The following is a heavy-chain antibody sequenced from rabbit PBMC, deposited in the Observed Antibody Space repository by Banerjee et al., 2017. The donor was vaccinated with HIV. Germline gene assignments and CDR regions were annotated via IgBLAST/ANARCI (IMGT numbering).Heavy chain of an antibody. CDR3: ARWVSGSNYWDL. CDR1: GFTISNSYY. V-gene: IGHV1S45*01. CDR2: IYAGSSGST. D-gene: IGHD8-1*01. Sequence: QEQLEESGGDLVKPEGSLTLTCTASGFTISNSYYMCWVRQAPGKGLEWIACIYAGSSGSTYYASWAKGRFTISKTSSTTVTLQMTSMTGADTDTYFCARWVSGSNYWDLWGPGTLVTVS. J-gene: IGHJ4*01.